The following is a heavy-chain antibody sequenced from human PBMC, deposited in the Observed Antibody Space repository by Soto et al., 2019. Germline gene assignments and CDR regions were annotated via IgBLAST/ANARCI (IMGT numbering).Heavy chain of an antibody. J-gene: IGHJ6*03. CDR1: GYTLTELS. Sequence: GASVKVSCKVSGYTLTELSMHWVRQAPGKGLEWMGGFDPEDGETIYAQKFQGRVTMTEDTSTDTAYMELSSLRSEDTAVYYCATHRVVAATERHYYYYYYMDVWGKGTTVTVSS. CDR3: ATHRVVAATERHYYYYYYMDV. V-gene: IGHV1-24*01. D-gene: IGHD2-15*01. CDR2: FDPEDGET.